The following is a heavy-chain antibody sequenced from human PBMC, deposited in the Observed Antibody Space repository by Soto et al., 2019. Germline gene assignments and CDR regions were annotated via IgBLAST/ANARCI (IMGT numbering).Heavy chain of an antibody. CDR2: ISSSGSAI. J-gene: IGHJ4*02. CDR3: ARLTVQPGDY. CDR1: GFTFSSYE. D-gene: IGHD1-1*01. V-gene: IGHV3-48*03. Sequence: GGSLRLSCAASGFTFSSYEINWVRQAPGKGLEWVSYISSSGSAIYYADAVKGRVTISRDNTKNSLYLQMNSLRAEDTAVYYCARLTVQPGDYWGQGTLVTVSS.